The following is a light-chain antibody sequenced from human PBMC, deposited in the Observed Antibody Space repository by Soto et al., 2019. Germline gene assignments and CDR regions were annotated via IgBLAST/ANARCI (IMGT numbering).Light chain of an antibody. Sequence: DLQMTQSPSSLSASVGDRVTITCQASQDIRNYLNWYQQKPGKAPNLLIYDASNLRAGVPSRFSGSESGTEFTFTISSLQPEDIATYYCQHYDHLPPLSFGGGTKVEIK. CDR2: DAS. CDR3: QHYDHLPPLS. J-gene: IGKJ4*01. CDR1: QDIRNY. V-gene: IGKV1-33*01.